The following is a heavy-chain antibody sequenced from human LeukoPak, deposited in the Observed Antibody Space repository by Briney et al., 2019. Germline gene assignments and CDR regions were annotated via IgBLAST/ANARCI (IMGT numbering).Heavy chain of an antibody. J-gene: IGHJ6*03. CDR2: IYYSGST. CDR1: GGSISSYY. Sequence: SETLSLTCTVSGGSISSYYWSWIRQPPGKGLEWIGYIYYSGSTNYNPSLKSRVTISVDTSKNQFSLKLSSVTAADTAVYYCARYSASYAMDVWGKGTTVTVSS. D-gene: IGHD6-13*01. CDR3: ARYSASYAMDV. V-gene: IGHV4-59*08.